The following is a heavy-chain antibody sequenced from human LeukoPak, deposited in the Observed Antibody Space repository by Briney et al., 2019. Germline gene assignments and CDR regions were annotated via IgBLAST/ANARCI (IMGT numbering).Heavy chain of an antibody. J-gene: IGHJ4*02. Sequence: GGSLRLSCAASGFTFGAYGMHWVRQAPGKGLEWVAVISYDGSNKYYADSVKGRFTISRDNSKNTLYLQMNSLRAEDTAVYYCAKGPSIAARGNDYWGQGTLVTVSS. CDR3: AKGPSIAARGNDY. CDR1: GFTFGAYG. D-gene: IGHD6-6*01. V-gene: IGHV3-30*18. CDR2: ISYDGSNK.